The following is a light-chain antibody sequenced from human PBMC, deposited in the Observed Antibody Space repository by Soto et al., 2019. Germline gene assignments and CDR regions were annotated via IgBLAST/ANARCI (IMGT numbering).Light chain of an antibody. CDR1: QSVRSDY. Sequence: EIVLTQSQGTLSLSPGKRATLSCRGSQSVRSDYLAWYQQKPGQAPRLHIHGASTRATGMPDRFTGSGSGTDFALAISILEPEDFAVYYCQQYGSSPRTFGQGTMVDSK. J-gene: IGKJ1*01. CDR2: GAS. V-gene: IGKV3-20*01. CDR3: QQYGSSPRT.